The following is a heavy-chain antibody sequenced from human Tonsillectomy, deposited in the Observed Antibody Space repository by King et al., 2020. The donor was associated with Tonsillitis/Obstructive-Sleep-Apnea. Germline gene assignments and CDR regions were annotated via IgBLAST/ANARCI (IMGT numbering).Heavy chain of an antibody. D-gene: IGHD3-16*01. Sequence: QMQLQESGPGLVKPSETLSLTCTVSGGSISSSSYYWGWIRQPPGKGLEWIGSIYYSGSTSYNPSLRSRVTISVDTSKNQFSLKLSSVTAADTAVYYCARGARSYYYYMDVWGKGTTVTVSS. CDR1: GGSISSSSYY. V-gene: IGHV4-39*01. J-gene: IGHJ6*03. CDR3: ARGARSYYYYMDV. CDR2: IYYSGST.